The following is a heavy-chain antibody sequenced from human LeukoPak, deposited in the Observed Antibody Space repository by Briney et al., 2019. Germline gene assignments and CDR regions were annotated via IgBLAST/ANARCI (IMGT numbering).Heavy chain of an antibody. CDR1: GGSFSGYY. Sequence: SETLSLTCAVYGGSFSGYYWSWVRQPPGKGLEWIGEINHSGSTNYNPSLKSRVTISVDTSKNQFSLKLSSVTAADTAVYYCARGYYDSSGYLDYWGQGTLVTVSS. CDR3: ARGYYDSSGYLDY. V-gene: IGHV4-34*01. D-gene: IGHD3-22*01. J-gene: IGHJ4*02. CDR2: INHSGST.